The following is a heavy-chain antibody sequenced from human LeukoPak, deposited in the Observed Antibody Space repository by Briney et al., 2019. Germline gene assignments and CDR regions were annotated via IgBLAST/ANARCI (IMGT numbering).Heavy chain of an antibody. CDR1: GFTFSTIS. Sequence: GGSLRLSCAASGFTFSTISMNWVRQAPGKGLEWVSYISSSGSTIYYADFVKGRFTISRDNAENSLFLQMNSLRDEDTAVYYCARYWYYYDSSGYLGIDYWGQGTLVTVSS. J-gene: IGHJ4*02. CDR3: ARYWYYYDSSGYLGIDY. CDR2: ISSSGSTI. V-gene: IGHV3-48*02. D-gene: IGHD3-22*01.